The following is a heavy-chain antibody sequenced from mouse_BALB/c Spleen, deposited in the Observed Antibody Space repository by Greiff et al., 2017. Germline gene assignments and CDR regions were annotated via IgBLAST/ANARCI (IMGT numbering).Heavy chain of an antibody. CDR3: ARGRDDYYAMDY. V-gene: IGHV5-6-5*01. Sequence: EVMLVESGGGLVKPGGSLKLSCAASGFTLSSYAMSWVRQTPEKRLEWVASISSGGSTYYPDSVKGRFTISRDNARNILYLQMSSLRSEDTAMDYCARGRDDYYAMDYWGQGTSVTVSS. J-gene: IGHJ4*01. CDR2: ISSGGST. CDR1: GFTLSSYA.